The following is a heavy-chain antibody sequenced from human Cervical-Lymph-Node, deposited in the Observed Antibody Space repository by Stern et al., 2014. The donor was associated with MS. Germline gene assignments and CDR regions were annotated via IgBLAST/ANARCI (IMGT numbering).Heavy chain of an antibody. V-gene: IGHV4-4*02. D-gene: IGHD3-22*01. CDR2: IYRSGSA. CDR3: ARNGYFSFDF. CDR1: SGSISSDNW. Sequence: QLQLQESDPGLVQPSGTLSLTCAVSSGSISSDNWWSWVRQSPGKGPEWIGEIYRSGSANYNPSLKSRLTMSIDTSKNQFSLRLTSMTAADTAVYYCARNGYFSFDFWGQGTLVTVSS. J-gene: IGHJ4*02.